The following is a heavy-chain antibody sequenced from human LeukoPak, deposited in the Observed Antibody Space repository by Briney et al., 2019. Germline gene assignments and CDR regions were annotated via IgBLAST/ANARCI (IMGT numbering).Heavy chain of an antibody. J-gene: IGHJ4*02. Sequence: TSETLSLTCAVYGGSFSGYYWSWIRQPPGKGLEWIGEINHSGSTNYNPSLKSRVTISVDTSKNQFSLKLSSVTAADTAVYYCARDGRLWTALNDYWGQGTLVTVSS. CDR3: ARDGRLWTALNDY. V-gene: IGHV4-34*01. CDR2: INHSGST. D-gene: IGHD5-18*01. CDR1: GGSFSGYY.